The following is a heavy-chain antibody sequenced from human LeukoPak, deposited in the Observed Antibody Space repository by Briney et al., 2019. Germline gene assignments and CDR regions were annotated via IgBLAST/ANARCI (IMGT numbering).Heavy chain of an antibody. V-gene: IGHV4-31*02. CDR3: GKVGGNSNS. CDR1: GFTFTSSG. Sequence: LRLSCAASGFTFTSSGMSWIRQRPGEGLEWIGYIYYTGDTFYNPSLKSRVRISLDTSENQFSLTMSSVTAADTAMYYCGKVGGNSNSWGQGTLVTVSP. D-gene: IGHD4-23*01. J-gene: IGHJ4*02. CDR2: IYYTGDT.